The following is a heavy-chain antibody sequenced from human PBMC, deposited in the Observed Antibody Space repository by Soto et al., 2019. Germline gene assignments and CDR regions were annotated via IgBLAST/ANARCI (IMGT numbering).Heavy chain of an antibody. CDR2: INHSGST. J-gene: IGHJ4*02. D-gene: IGHD4-17*01. CDR3: ARVAYGDYDY. Sequence: PSETLSLTCAVHGGSFSGYYWSWIRQPPGKGLEWIGEINHSGSTNYNPSLKSRVTISVDTSKNQFSLKLSSVTAADTAVYYCARVAYGDYDYWGQGTLVTVSS. V-gene: IGHV4-34*01. CDR1: GGSFSGYY.